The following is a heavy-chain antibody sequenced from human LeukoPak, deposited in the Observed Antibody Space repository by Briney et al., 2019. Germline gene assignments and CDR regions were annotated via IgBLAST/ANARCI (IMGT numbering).Heavy chain of an antibody. Sequence: SQTLPLTCAISGDSVSSNSAAWNWIRQSPSRGLEWLGRTYYRSKWYNDYAVSVKSRITINPDTSKNQFSLQLNSVTPEDTAVYYCARDSGDSSSFTGTDYYYYYGMDVWGQGTTVTVSS. CDR2: TYYRSKWYN. CDR3: ARDSGDSSSFTGTDYYYYYGMDV. V-gene: IGHV6-1*01. J-gene: IGHJ6*02. CDR1: GDSVSSNSAA. D-gene: IGHD6-6*01.